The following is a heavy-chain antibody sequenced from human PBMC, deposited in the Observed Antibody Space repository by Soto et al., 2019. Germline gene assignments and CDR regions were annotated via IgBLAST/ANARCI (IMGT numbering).Heavy chain of an antibody. J-gene: IGHJ4*02. V-gene: IGHV4-61*01. CDR2: IYYSGSS. D-gene: IGHD5-18*01. Sequence: QVQLQESGPGLVKPSETLSLTCTVSGGSVSSANYYWSWIRQPPGKGLEWIGYIYYSGSSNYNPSLKRRVTISLDTSRNQFSLKLSSVTAADTAMYYCARDPTGIQPLDYWGQGTLVTVSS. CDR1: GGSVSSANYY. CDR3: ARDPTGIQPLDY.